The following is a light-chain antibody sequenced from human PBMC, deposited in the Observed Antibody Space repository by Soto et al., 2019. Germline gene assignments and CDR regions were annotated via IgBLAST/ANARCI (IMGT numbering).Light chain of an antibody. CDR2: EVT. V-gene: IGLV2-8*01. J-gene: IGLJ1*01. CDR1: SSDVGGYNY. CDR3: SSYANNNNILV. Sequence: QSVLTQPPSASGSPGQSVTISCTGTSSDVGGYNYVSWYQQRPGKVPKVIIYEVTKRPSGVPDRFSGSKSGNTASLTVSGLQAEDEADYFCSSYANNNNILVFGTGTKVTV.